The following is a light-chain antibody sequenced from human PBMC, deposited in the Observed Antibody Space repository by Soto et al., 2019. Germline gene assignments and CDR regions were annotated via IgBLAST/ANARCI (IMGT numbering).Light chain of an antibody. J-gene: IGKJ5*01. V-gene: IGKV4-1*01. Sequence: DIVMTQSPDSLAVSLGERATINCKSSQSVLYSSNNKNYLAWYQQKPGQPPKLLIYWASTRESGVPDRFSGSGSGTDFTLTISSLQAEDVAMYYCQQYHSIPLTFGQGTRLEMK. CDR2: WAS. CDR1: QSVLYSSNNKNY. CDR3: QQYHSIPLT.